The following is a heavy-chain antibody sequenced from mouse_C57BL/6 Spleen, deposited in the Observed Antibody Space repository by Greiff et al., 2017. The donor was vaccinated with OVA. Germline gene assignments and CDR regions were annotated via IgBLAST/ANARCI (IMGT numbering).Heavy chain of an antibody. J-gene: IGHJ4*01. Sequence: EVKLMESEGGLVQPGSSMKLSCTASGFTFSDYYMAWVRQVPEKGLEWVANINYDGSSTYYLDSLKSRFIISRDNAKNILYLQMSSLKSEDTATYYCARHAFYAMDYWGQGTSVTVSS. CDR1: GFTFSDYY. CDR3: ARHAFYAMDY. V-gene: IGHV5-16*01. CDR2: INYDGSST.